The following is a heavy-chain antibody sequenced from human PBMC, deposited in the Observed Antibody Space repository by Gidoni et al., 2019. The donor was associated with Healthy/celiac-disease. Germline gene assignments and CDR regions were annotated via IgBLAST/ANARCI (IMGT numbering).Heavy chain of an antibody. CDR3: ARGAGYSSSFYYYYYYGMDV. CDR1: GYIFIRYD. CDR2: MNPNSGNT. J-gene: IGHJ6*02. D-gene: IGHD6-13*01. V-gene: IGHV1-8*01. Sequence: QVQLVQHRAQAKKSGASVKVSGKASGYIFIRYDINWVRQATGQGLVWMGWMNPNSGNTGYAQKCQGRVTMTRNTTISTAYMELSSLRSEDTAVYDCARGAGYSSSFYYYYYYGMDVWGQGTTVTVSS.